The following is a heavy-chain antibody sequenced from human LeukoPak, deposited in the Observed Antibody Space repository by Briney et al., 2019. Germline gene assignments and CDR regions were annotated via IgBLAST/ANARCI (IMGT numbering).Heavy chain of an antibody. D-gene: IGHD2-15*01. Sequence: GQSLQISCKGSGYCFTTYWIAWVRPMPGKGLECMGIIYSGDSDTRYSPSFQGQVTISADKSISTAYLQWSSLKASDTAMYYCARNHDDCSGGTCSFDPWGQGTLVTVSS. CDR3: ARNHDDCSGGTCSFDP. V-gene: IGHV5-51*01. J-gene: IGHJ5*02. CDR2: IYSGDSDT. CDR1: GYCFTTYW.